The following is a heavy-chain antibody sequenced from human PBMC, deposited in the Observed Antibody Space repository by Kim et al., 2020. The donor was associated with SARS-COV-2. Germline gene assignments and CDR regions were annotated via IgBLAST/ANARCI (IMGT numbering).Heavy chain of an antibody. J-gene: IGHJ6*02. Sequence: GESLKISCKGSGYSFTSYWISWVRQMPGKGLEWMGRIDPSDSYTNYSPSFQGHVTISADKSISTAYLQWSSLKASDTAMYYCARQGDSSVWYPLDYYYYYGMDVWGQGTTVTVSS. CDR1: GYSFTSYW. V-gene: IGHV5-10-1*01. CDR3: ARQGDSSVWYPLDYYYYYGMDV. D-gene: IGHD6-19*01. CDR2: IDPSDSYT.